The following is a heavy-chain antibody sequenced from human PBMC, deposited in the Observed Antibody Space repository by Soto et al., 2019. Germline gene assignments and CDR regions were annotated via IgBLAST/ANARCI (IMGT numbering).Heavy chain of an antibody. D-gene: IGHD3-22*01. V-gene: IGHV3-23*01. Sequence: GGSLRLSCTASGFTFSNYALSWVRQAPGKGLDWVSGISGSGADTYYADSVKGRFSISRDNSKNTVFLQMNSLRAEDPAMNYCGKDRAITTTCCYDLEYGGRGTRATV. J-gene: IGHJ4*02. CDR3: GKDRAITTTCCYDLEY. CDR2: ISGSGADT. CDR1: GFTFSNYA.